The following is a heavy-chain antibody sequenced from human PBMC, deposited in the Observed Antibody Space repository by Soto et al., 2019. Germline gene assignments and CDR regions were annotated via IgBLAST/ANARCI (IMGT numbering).Heavy chain of an antibody. Sequence: GGSLRLSCAASGFTFSSYSMNWVRQAPGKGLEWVSSISSSSSYIYYAASVKGRFTISRDDSKSIAYLQMNSLKTEDTAVYYCTRDGLETPIDPWGQGTLVTVSS. CDR2: ISSSSSYI. CDR1: GFTFSSYS. V-gene: IGHV3-21*03. J-gene: IGHJ5*02. CDR3: TRDGLETPIDP. D-gene: IGHD1-1*01.